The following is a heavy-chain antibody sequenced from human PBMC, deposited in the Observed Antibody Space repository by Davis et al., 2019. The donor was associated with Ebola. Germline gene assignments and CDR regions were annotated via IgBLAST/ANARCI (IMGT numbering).Heavy chain of an antibody. J-gene: IGHJ4*02. Sequence: SETLSLTCGVFGESLTGYDWTWIRQSPGKGLEWIGEISHSGNTVYKPSLKGRVTILIDKSTNQFSLKVTSVTAAETAVYYCARSTRGPVALDHWGQGSLVSVSS. CDR1: GESLTGYD. D-gene: IGHD4-23*01. CDR3: ARSTRGPVALDH. V-gene: IGHV4-34*01. CDR2: ISHSGNT.